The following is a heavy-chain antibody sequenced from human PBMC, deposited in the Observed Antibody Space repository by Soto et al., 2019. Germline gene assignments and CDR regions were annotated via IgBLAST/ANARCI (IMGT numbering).Heavy chain of an antibody. CDR1: GFTFSSYG. CDR3: AKDRHGSGRNAFDI. CDR2: ISYDGSNK. J-gene: IGHJ3*02. Sequence: GGSLRLSCAASGFTFSSYGMHWVRQAPGKGLEWVAVISYDGSNKYYADSVKGRLTISRDNSKNTLYLQMNSLRAEDTAVYYCAKDRHGSGRNAFDIWGQGTMVTVSS. V-gene: IGHV3-30*18. D-gene: IGHD3-10*01.